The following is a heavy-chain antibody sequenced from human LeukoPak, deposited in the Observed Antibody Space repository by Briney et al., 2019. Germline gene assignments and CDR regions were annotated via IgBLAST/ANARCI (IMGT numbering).Heavy chain of an antibody. CDR1: GGSISSSNW. Sequence: SGTLSLTCAVSGGSISSSNWWSWVRQPPGKGLEWIGYIYYSGSTYYNPSLKSRVTISVDTSKNQFSLKLSSVTAADTAVYYCARAASYDSSGYAFDIWGQGTMVTVSS. V-gene: IGHV4-4*02. J-gene: IGHJ3*02. D-gene: IGHD3-22*01. CDR3: ARAASYDSSGYAFDI. CDR2: IYYSGST.